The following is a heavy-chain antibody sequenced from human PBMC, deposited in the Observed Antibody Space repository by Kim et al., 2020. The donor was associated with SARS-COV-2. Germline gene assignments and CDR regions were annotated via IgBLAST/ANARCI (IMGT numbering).Heavy chain of an antibody. Sequence: YADSVKGRFTISRDNSKNTLYLQMNSLRAEDTAVYYCAKRGEGDYAPFDYWGQGTLVTVSS. CDR3: AKRGEGDYAPFDY. V-gene: IGHV3-23*01. J-gene: IGHJ4*02. D-gene: IGHD3-16*01.